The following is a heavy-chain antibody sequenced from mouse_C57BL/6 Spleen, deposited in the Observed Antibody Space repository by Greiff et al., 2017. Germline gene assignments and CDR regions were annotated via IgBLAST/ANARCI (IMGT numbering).Heavy chain of an antibody. CDR1: GFSLTSYG. Sequence: VQLQESGPGLVAPSQSLSITCPVSGFSLTSYGVDWVRQSPGKGLEWLGVIWGVGSTNYNSALKSRLSRSKDNSKSQVFLKMNSLQTDDTAMYYCASAGFAYWGQGTLVTVSA. CDR3: ASAGFAY. V-gene: IGHV2-6*01. CDR2: IWGVGST. J-gene: IGHJ3*01.